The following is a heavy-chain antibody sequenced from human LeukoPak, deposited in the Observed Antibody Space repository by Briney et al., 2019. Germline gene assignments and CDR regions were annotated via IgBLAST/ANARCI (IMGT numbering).Heavy chain of an antibody. Sequence: SETLSLTCTVSGGSISSYYWSWIRQPPGKGLEWIGYIYYSGSTNYNPSLKSRVTISVDTSKNRFSLKLSSATAADTAVYYCARVSSSWYQDWYFDLWGRGTLVTVSS. CDR3: ARVSSSWYQDWYFDL. CDR1: GGSISSYY. J-gene: IGHJ2*01. D-gene: IGHD6-13*01. V-gene: IGHV4-59*12. CDR2: IYYSGST.